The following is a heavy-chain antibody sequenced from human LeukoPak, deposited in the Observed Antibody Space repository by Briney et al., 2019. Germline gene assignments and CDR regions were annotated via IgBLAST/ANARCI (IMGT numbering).Heavy chain of an antibody. CDR3: AGPHYYDGPDAFDI. CDR2: INHSGST. D-gene: IGHD3-22*01. CDR1: GGSFSGYY. V-gene: IGHV4-34*01. Sequence: SETLSLTCAVYGGSFSGYYWSWIRQPPGKGLEWIGEINHSGSTNYNPSLKSRVTISVDTSKNQFSLKLSSVTAADTAVYYCAGPHYYDGPDAFDIWGQGTMVTVSS. J-gene: IGHJ3*02.